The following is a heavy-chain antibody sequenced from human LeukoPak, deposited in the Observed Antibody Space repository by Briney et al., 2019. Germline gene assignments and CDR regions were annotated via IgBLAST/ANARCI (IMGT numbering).Heavy chain of an antibody. Sequence: GGSLRLSCAASGFTVSSNYMSWVRQAPGKGLEWVSVIYSGGSTYYADSVKGRFTISRDNSKSTLYLQMNSLRAEDTAVYYCAYSSGYYYSFDYWGQGTLVTVSS. CDR3: AYSSGYYYSFDY. J-gene: IGHJ4*02. CDR2: IYSGGST. V-gene: IGHV3-53*01. CDR1: GFTVSSNY. D-gene: IGHD3-22*01.